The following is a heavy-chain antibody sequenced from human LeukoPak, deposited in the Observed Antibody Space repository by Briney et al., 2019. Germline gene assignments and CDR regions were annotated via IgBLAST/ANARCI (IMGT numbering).Heavy chain of an antibody. CDR2: IKSKTDGGTT. CDR1: GFTFSSYA. Sequence: GGSLRLSCAASGFTFSSYAMSWVRQAPGKGLEWVGRIKSKTDGGTTDYAAPVKGRFTISRDDSKNTLYLQMNSLKTEDTAVYYCTTVSLSGYGGIDYWGQGTLVTVSS. V-gene: IGHV3-15*01. J-gene: IGHJ4*02. D-gene: IGHD3-22*01. CDR3: TTVSLSGYGGIDY.